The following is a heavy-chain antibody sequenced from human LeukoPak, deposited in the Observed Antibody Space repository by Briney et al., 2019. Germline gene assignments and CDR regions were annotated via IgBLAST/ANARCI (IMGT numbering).Heavy chain of an antibody. J-gene: IGHJ4*02. CDR1: GGTFSSYA. CDR3: AAGDAYSGSYWQCACDY. D-gene: IGHD1-26*01. V-gene: IGHV1-69*05. CDR2: IIPIFGTA. Sequence: EASVKVSCKASGGTFSSYAISWVRQAPGQGLEWMGGIIPIFGTANYAQKFQGRVTITTDESTSTAYMELSSLRSEDTAVYYCAAGDAYSGSYWQCACDYWGQGTLVTVSS.